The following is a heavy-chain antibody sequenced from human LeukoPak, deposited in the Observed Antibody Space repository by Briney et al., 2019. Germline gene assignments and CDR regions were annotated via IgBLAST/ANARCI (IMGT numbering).Heavy chain of an antibody. CDR2: IYPGDSQT. V-gene: IGHV5-51*01. D-gene: IGHD3-3*01. CDR1: GYSFDMYW. Sequence: GESLKISCKGSGYSFDMYWTRWVRQMPGKGLEWMGIIYPGDSQTAYSPSFQGQVTISADKSISTAYLQWRSLKASDTAIYYCGRIRGYDFWSRGAFDIWGQGTMVTVSS. CDR3: GRIRGYDFWSRGAFDI. J-gene: IGHJ3*02.